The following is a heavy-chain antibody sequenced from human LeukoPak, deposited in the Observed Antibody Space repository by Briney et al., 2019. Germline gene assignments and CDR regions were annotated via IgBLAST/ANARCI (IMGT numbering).Heavy chain of an antibody. V-gene: IGHV4-38-2*02. CDR2: IYHSGST. Sequence: SETLSLTCTVSGYSISSGYYWGRIRQPPGKGLEWIGSIYHSGSTYYNPSLKSRVTISVDTSKNQFSLKLSSVTAADTAVYYCARDLGYYGSGSNRAGWFDPWGQGTLVTVSS. CDR3: ARDLGYYGSGSNRAGWFDP. J-gene: IGHJ5*02. D-gene: IGHD3-10*01. CDR1: GYSISSGYY.